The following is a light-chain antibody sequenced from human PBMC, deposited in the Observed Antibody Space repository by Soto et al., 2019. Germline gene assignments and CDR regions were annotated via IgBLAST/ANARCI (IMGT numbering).Light chain of an antibody. CDR3: QQYHSATIT. CDR2: WAS. CDR1: QSVFYSSNNKNY. Sequence: DIVMTQSPDSLAVSLRERATINCKSSQSVFYSSNNKNYLAWFQQKPGQPPKXXIYWASTRKSGVPDRFIGSGSGTDCTLTITSLQAEDVAVDYCQQYHSATITFGQGTRLEIK. V-gene: IGKV4-1*01. J-gene: IGKJ5*01.